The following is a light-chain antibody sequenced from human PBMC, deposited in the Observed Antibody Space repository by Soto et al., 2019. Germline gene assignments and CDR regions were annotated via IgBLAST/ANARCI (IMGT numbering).Light chain of an antibody. CDR3: QQYNIWPLT. CDR2: GAS. V-gene: IGKV3-15*01. J-gene: IGKJ4*01. CDR1: QSIASSY. Sequence: EIVLTQSPGTLSLSPGERATLSCRASQSIASSYLAWYQQKPGQAPRLLIHGASTRATGGPARFSGSGSGTEFTLIISSLQSEDFAVYYCQQYNIWPLTFGGGTKVEIK.